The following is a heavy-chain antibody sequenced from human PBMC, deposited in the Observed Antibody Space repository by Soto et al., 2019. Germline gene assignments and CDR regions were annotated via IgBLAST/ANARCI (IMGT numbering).Heavy chain of an antibody. Sequence: EVHLVESGGGLVQPGGGSLRLSCAASGFTFSTYTMNWVRQAPGKGLEWVSCISPSSTSIFYADSVKGRFTISRDNAKSSLYLQMNSLRDEDTAVYYCATNSWAQSYWGLGTLVTVSS. CDR1: GFTFSTYT. CDR2: ISPSSTSI. D-gene: IGHD6-13*01. J-gene: IGHJ4*02. V-gene: IGHV3-48*02. CDR3: ATNSWAQSY.